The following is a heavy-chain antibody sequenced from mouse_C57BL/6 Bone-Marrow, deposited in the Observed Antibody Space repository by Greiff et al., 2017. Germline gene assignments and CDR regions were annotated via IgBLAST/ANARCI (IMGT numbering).Heavy chain of an antibody. V-gene: IGHV1-81*01. Sequence: VQLQQSGAELARPGASVKLSCKASGYTFTSYGISWVKQRTGQGLEWIGEIYPRSGNTYYNEKFKGKATLTADKSSSTAYMELRSLTSEDSAVYFCAHSTVVAEDFDYWGQGTTLTVSS. D-gene: IGHD1-1*01. CDR1: GYTFTSYG. CDR3: AHSTVVAEDFDY. J-gene: IGHJ2*01. CDR2: IYPRSGNT.